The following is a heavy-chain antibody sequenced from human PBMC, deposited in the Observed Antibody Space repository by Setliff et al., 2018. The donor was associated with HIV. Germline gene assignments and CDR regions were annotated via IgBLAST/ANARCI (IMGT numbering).Heavy chain of an antibody. V-gene: IGHV4-34*01. CDR3: ARLMHYYDSFWVLWRENYFDS. J-gene: IGHJ4*01. D-gene: IGHD3-22*01. CDR2: INNSGST. Sequence: PSETLSLTCAVYGESVSGYYWSWIRQPPGKGMEWIGDINNSGSTNYNPSLKSRVTISVDTSKSQFSLKLTSVTAADTAVYYCARLMHYYDSFWVLWRENYFDSWGRGTLVTVSS. CDR1: GESVSGYY.